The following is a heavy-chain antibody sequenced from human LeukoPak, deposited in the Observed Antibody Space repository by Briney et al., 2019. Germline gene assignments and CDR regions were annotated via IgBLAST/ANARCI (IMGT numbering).Heavy chain of an antibody. Sequence: ASVKVSCKASGYTFTGYYMHWVRQAPGQGLEWMGWINPNSGGTNYAQKFQGRVTMTRDTSISAAYVELSRLRSDDTAVYYCARDPGVAVAVTGEYYSDYWGQGTLVTVSS. CDR2: INPNSGGT. D-gene: IGHD6-19*01. V-gene: IGHV1-2*02. CDR3: ARDPGVAVAVTGEYYSDY. CDR1: GYTFTGYY. J-gene: IGHJ4*02.